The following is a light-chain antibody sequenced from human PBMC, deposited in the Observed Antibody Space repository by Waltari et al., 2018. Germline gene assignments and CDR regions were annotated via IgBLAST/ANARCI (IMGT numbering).Light chain of an antibody. CDR3: MQGIHRPWT. J-gene: IGKJ1*01. CDR1: QSPVSSDGNTY. V-gene: IGKV2-30*01. Sequence: DVVMTQSPLSLPVTLGQPASISCRSSQSPVSSDGNTYLNWFQQRPGQSPRRLNYKVSNRDSGVPDRFSGSGSGTDFTLRISRVEAEDVGVYYCMQGIHRPWTFGPGTKVEIK. CDR2: KVS.